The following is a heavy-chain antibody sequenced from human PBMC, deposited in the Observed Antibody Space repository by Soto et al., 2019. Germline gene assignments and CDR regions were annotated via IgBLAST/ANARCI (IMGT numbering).Heavy chain of an antibody. CDR1: SFTFSSFC. CDR2: IKQDGSEK. V-gene: IGHV3-7*01. CDR3: ARDLVLITSNDAFDI. Sequence: GVPLTLSCAPCSFTFSSFCMMWAPQSTGKGLEWVANIKQDGSEKYYVDSVKGRFTISRDNAKNSLYLQMNSLRAEDTAVYYCARDLVLITSNDAFDIWGQGTMVTVSS. J-gene: IGHJ3*02. D-gene: IGHD3-9*01.